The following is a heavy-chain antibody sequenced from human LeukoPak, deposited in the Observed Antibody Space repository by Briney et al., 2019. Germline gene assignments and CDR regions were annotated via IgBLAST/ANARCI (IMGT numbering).Heavy chain of an antibody. Sequence: PSETLSLTCTVSGGSISSYYWSWIRQPPGKGLEWIGYIYYSGSTNYKPSLKSRVTISVETSKNQFSLKLRSVTAADTAVYYCARESAVRGVIQGTGNMDVWGKGTTVTISS. J-gene: IGHJ6*03. V-gene: IGHV4-59*01. D-gene: IGHD3-10*01. CDR1: GGSISSYY. CDR3: ARESAVRGVIQGTGNMDV. CDR2: IYYSGST.